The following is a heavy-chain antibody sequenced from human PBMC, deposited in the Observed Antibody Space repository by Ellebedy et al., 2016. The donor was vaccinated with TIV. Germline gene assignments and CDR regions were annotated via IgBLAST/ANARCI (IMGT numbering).Heavy chain of an antibody. D-gene: IGHD5-24*01. CDR2: IYYSGST. Sequence: SETLSLTXTVSGGSVSSGSYYWSWIRQPPGKGLEWIGYIYYSGSTNYNPSLKSRVTISVDTSKNQFSLKLSSVTAADTAVYYCASRRVEMATSKYYFDYWGQGTLVTVSS. CDR1: GGSVSSGSYY. CDR3: ASRRVEMATSKYYFDY. V-gene: IGHV4-61*01. J-gene: IGHJ4*02.